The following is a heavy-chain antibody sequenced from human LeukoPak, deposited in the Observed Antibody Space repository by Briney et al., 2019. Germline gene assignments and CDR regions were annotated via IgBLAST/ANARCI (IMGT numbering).Heavy chain of an antibody. J-gene: IGHJ4*02. CDR2: INQDVSET. V-gene: IGHV3-7*01. D-gene: IGHD3-10*01. Sequence: GGSLRLSCAVSGFSFVGYWMTWVRQAPGKRREWVANINQDVSETYNVDSMKGRFTISRANPKKSLYLQMNSLRAEDTALYYCARFGSGRQFHYLDFWGQGALVTVSS. CDR3: ARFGSGRQFHYLDF. CDR1: GFSFVGYW.